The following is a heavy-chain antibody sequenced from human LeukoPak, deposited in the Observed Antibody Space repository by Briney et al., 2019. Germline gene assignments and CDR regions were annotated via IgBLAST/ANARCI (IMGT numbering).Heavy chain of an antibody. CDR2: IRNDGTNK. V-gene: IGHV3-30*02. CDR3: AKSWSGYHHYCMDV. J-gene: IGHJ6*04. Sequence: PGGSLRLSCATSGFTFSTYAMHWVRQAPGKGLEWVASIRNDGTNKKHVDSVKGRFTISRDNSKNTLFLQMDSLRPEDTAIYYCAKSWSGYHHYCMDVWGKGTTVTVSS. D-gene: IGHD3-3*01. CDR1: GFTFSTYA.